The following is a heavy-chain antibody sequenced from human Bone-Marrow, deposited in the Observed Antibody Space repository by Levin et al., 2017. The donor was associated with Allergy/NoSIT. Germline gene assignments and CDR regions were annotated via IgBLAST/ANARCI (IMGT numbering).Heavy chain of an antibody. CDR3: ATDIGYCSTSSCYASGYFDN. V-gene: IGHV3-33*01. CDR1: GFPFSSFG. D-gene: IGHD2-2*01. J-gene: IGHJ4*02. CDR2: IWNDGTNK. Sequence: GESLKISCAASGFPFSSFGIHWVRQAPGKGLEWVAVIWNDGTNKYYADSVKGRFTISRDNSKNTLYLQMNSLRVEDTALYYCATDIGYCSTSSCYASGYFDNWGQGILVTVSS.